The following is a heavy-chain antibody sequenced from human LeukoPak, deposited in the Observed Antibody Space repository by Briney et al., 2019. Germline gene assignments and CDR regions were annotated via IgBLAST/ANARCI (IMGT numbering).Heavy chain of an antibody. CDR2: INPNSGGT. CDR3: ARGDGSSWTNFDF. D-gene: IGHD6-13*01. V-gene: IGHV1-2*02. Sequence: GASVKVSCKASGYTFTGSYMHWVRQPPGQGLEWMGLINPNSGGTKYALKFQGRVTMIRDTSINTAYMELSRLRSDDTAVYYCARGDGSSWTNFDFWGQGTLVTVSS. J-gene: IGHJ4*02. CDR1: GYTFTGSY.